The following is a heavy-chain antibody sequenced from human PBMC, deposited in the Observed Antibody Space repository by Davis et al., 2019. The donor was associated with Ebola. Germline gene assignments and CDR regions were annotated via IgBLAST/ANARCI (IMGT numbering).Heavy chain of an antibody. CDR1: GFTFDTYW. CDR2: IRSSDTTI. J-gene: IGHJ4*02. V-gene: IGHV3-11*01. Sequence: GESLKISCAASGFTFDTYWMSWIRQAPGKGLEWVSSIRSSDTTIYYSDPVKGRFTISRDNAKNSLHLQMNSLRVEDTAMYYCVSLLHWGQGARVTVSS. CDR3: VSLLH.